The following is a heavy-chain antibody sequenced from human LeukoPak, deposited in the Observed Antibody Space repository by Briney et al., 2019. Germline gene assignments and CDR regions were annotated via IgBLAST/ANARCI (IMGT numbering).Heavy chain of an antibody. J-gene: IGHJ4*02. CDR3: ARQSDGYNWALDY. V-gene: IGHV4-39*01. Sequence: SETLSLTCTVSGDSISRSRYYWGWIRQPPGKGLEWIGNIYHSGSTNYNPSLKSRVTISVDTSKNQFSLKLSSVTAADTAVYYCARQSDGYNWALDYWGQGTLVTVSS. CDR1: GDSISRSRYY. D-gene: IGHD5-24*01. CDR2: IYHSGST.